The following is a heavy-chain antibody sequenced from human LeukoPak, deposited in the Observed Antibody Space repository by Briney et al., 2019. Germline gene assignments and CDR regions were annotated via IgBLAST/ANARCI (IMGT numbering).Heavy chain of an antibody. J-gene: IGHJ4*02. CDR1: GFTFGSFA. CDR2: IFPSGGEI. Sequence: GGSLRLSCAASGFTFGSFAMIWVRQPPGKGLEWVSSIFPSGGEIHYADSVRGRFTISRDNFKSTLSLQMNSLRAEDTAIYYCATYRQVLLPFESWGQGTLVTVSS. CDR3: ATYRQVLLPFES. D-gene: IGHD2-8*02. V-gene: IGHV3-23*01.